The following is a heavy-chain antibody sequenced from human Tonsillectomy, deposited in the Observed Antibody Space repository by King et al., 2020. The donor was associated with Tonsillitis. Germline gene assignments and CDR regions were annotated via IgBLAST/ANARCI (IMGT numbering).Heavy chain of an antibody. V-gene: IGHV4-39*07. CDR2: IYYSGNT. CDR1: GASISSSTNY. J-gene: IGHJ5*01. D-gene: IGHD1-7*01. Sequence: QLQESGPGLVKPSETLSLICTVSGASISSSTNYWGWIRQPPGKGLEWIGSIYYSGNTQYNPSLKSRVTISEDTSKNQFSLKLSSVTAADTAVYYCARVIGWNWVNWFDSWGQGTLVTVSS. CDR3: ARVIGWNWVNWFDS.